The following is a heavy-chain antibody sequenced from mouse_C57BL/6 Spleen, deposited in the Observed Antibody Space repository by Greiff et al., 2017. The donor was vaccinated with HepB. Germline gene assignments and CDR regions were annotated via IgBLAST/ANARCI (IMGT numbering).Heavy chain of an antibody. CDR1: GYTFTSYD. Sequence: QVQLKQSGPELVKPGASVKLSCKASGYTFTSYDINWVKQRPGQGLEWIGWIYPRDGSTKYNEKFKGKATLTVDTSSSTAYMELHSLTSEDSAVYFCARARNWGDYDAWFAYWGQGTLVTVSA. D-gene: IGHD2-4*01. V-gene: IGHV1-85*01. CDR3: ARARNWGDYDAWFAY. J-gene: IGHJ3*01. CDR2: IYPRDGST.